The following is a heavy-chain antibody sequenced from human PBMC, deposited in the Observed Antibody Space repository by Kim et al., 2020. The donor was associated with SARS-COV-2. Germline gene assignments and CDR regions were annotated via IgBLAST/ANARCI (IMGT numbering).Heavy chain of an antibody. D-gene: IGHD5-18*01. CDR3: AKTGIYTYGNHDH. CDR2: ISANGGTT. V-gene: IGHV3-23*01. Sequence: GGSLRLSCAASGFTFNTYAMNWVRQAPGKGLEWVSGISANGGTTYYAESVKGRFTISRDNSANMLFLQMNSLRADDTAVYHCAKTGIYTYGNHDHWGQGT. CDR1: GFTFNTYA. J-gene: IGHJ4*02.